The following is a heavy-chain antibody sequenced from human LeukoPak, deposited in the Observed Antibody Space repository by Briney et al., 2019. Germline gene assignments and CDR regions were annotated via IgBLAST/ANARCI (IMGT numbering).Heavy chain of an antibody. CDR3: ARQAPPAYFDY. J-gene: IGHJ4*02. V-gene: IGHV4-59*08. Sequence: PSETLSLTCTVSGGSISSYYWSWIRQPPGKGLEWIGYIYYSGSTNYNPSLKSRVTISVDTSKNQFSLKLSSVTAADTAVYYCARQAPPAYFDYWGQGTLVTVSS. CDR1: GGSISSYY. CDR2: IYYSGST. D-gene: IGHD2-2*01.